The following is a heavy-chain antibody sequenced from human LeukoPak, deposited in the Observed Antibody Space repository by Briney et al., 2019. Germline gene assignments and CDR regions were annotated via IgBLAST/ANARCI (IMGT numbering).Heavy chain of an antibody. CDR2: ISGSGGST. J-gene: IGHJ4*02. V-gene: IGHV3-23*01. CDR3: ARPRQNILERWLQPFDY. CDR1: GFTFSSYA. D-gene: IGHD5-24*01. Sequence: PGGSLRLSCAASGFTFSSYAMSWVRQAPGKGLEWVSAISGSGGSTYYADSVKGRFTISRDNAKNSLYLQMNSLRAEDTAVYYCARPRQNILERWLQPFDYWGQGTLVTVSS.